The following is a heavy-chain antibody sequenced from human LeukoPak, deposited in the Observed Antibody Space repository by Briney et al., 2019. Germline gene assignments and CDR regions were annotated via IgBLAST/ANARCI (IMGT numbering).Heavy chain of an antibody. Sequence: PSETLSLTCAVYGGSFSGYYWSWIRQPPGKGLEWIGYIYYSGSTNYNPSLKSRVTISVDTSKNQFSLKLSSVTAADTAVYYCARQYGSGSDFDYWGQGTLVTVSS. D-gene: IGHD3-10*01. J-gene: IGHJ4*02. CDR2: IYYSGST. CDR1: GGSFSGYY. CDR3: ARQYGSGSDFDY. V-gene: IGHV4-59*01.